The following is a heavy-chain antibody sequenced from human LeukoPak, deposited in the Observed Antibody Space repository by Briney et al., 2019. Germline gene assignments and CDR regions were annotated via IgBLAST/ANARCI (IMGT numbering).Heavy chain of an antibody. CDR3: AGYNCSSTTCYTGGFDY. V-gene: IGHV3-23*01. Sequence: GGSLRLSCVASGFTFSSYALSWVRQAPGKGLEWVSAISGSGGSTYYADSVKGRFTISRDNSKNTLYLQMNSLRAEDTAVYYCAGYNCSSTTCYTGGFDYWGQGTLVTVSS. CDR2: ISGSGGST. J-gene: IGHJ4*02. D-gene: IGHD2-2*02. CDR1: GFTFSSYA.